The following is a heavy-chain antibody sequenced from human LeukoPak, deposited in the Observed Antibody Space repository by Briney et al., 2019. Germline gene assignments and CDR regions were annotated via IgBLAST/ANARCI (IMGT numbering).Heavy chain of an antibody. CDR2: ISSSSSYI. D-gene: IGHD5-12*01. V-gene: IGHV3-21*01. J-gene: IGHJ4*02. CDR1: GFTFSSYS. CDR3: ASGRDGYKAAFDY. Sequence: GGSLRLSCAASGFTFSSYSMTWVRQAPGKGLEWVSSISSSSSYIYYADSVKGRFTISRDNAKNSLYLQMNSLRAEDTAVYYCASGRDGYKAAFDYWGQGTLVTVSS.